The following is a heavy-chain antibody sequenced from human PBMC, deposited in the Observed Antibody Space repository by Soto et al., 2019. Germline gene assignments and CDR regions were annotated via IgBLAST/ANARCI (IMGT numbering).Heavy chain of an antibody. V-gene: IGHV3-7*05. D-gene: IGHD6-19*01. CDR1: EFTFNTYW. Sequence: EVQLVESGGGLVQPGGSLRLSCLASEFTFNTYWMNWVRQAPGRGLEWVANIKDDGSEKNYVDSVKGRFTISRANAKYSLYLQMNSLRGEDTAVYFCARDWGTPGRGSAVGYYYHYGMDVWGQGTTVTVSS. CDR3: ARDWGTPGRGSAVGYYYHYGMDV. J-gene: IGHJ6*02. CDR2: IKDDGSEK.